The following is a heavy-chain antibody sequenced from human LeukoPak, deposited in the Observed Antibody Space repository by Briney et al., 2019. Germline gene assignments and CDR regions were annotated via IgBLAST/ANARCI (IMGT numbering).Heavy chain of an antibody. CDR3: ASSHSGSYPAFDP. D-gene: IGHD1-26*01. V-gene: IGHV4-59*08. J-gene: IGHJ5*02. CDR2: IYYSGST. Sequence: PSETLSLTCTVSGGSISSYYWSWIPQPPGKGLEWIGYIYYSGSTNYNPSLKSRVTISVDTSKNQFSLKLSSVTAADTAVYYCASSHSGSYPAFDPWGQGTLVTVSS. CDR1: GGSISSYY.